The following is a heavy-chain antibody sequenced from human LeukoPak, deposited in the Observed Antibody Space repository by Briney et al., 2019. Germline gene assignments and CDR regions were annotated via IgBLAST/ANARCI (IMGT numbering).Heavy chain of an antibody. CDR2: ISSSSSYI. D-gene: IGHD1-26*01. Sequence: PGGSLRLSCAASGFTFSSYSMNWVRQAPGKGLEWVPSISSSSSYIYYADSVKGRFTISRDNAKNTLYLQVNSLRAEDTAVYYCAKGGKWDVTPFDYWGQGTLVTVSS. J-gene: IGHJ4*02. CDR3: AKGGKWDVTPFDY. CDR1: GFTFSSYS. V-gene: IGHV3-21*04.